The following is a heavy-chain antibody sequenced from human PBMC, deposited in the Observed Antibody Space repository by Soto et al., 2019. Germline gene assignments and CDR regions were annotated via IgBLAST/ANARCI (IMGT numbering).Heavy chain of an antibody. CDR3: AREFSADCSGGSCYQTYYYYYYMDV. J-gene: IGHJ6*03. Sequence: GASVKVSCKASGYTFTSYDINWVRQATGQGREWMGWMNPNSGNTGYAQKFQGRVTMTRNTSISTAYMELSSLRSEDTAVYYCAREFSADCSGGSCYQTYYYYYYMDVWGQGTTVTVSS. D-gene: IGHD2-15*01. V-gene: IGHV1-8*01. CDR2: MNPNSGNT. CDR1: GYTFTSYD.